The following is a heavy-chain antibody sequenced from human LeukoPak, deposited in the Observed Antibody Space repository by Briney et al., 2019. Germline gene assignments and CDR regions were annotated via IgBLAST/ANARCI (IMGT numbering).Heavy chain of an antibody. CDR2: IVVGSGNT. CDR1: GFTFTSSA. V-gene: IGHV1-58*02. CDR3: AAAVAPYYYYGMDV. J-gene: IGHJ6*02. Sequence: GTSVKVSCKASGFTFTSSAMQWVRQARGQRLEWIGWIVVGSGNTNYAQKFQERVTITRDISTSTAYMELSSLRSEDTAVYYCAAAVAPYYYYGMDVWGQGTTVTVSS. D-gene: IGHD6-19*01.